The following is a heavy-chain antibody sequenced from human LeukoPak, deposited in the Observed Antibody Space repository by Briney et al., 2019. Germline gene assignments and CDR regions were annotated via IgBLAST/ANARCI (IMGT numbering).Heavy chain of an antibody. Sequence: VSVKASCKASGFTFTSSAVQWVRQARGQRLEWMGWISAYNGNTNYAQKLQGRVTMTTDTSTSTAYMELRTLSSDDAAVYYCVRTVVRGVIYYFDYWGQGTLVTVSS. D-gene: IGHD3-10*01. CDR2: ISAYNGNT. CDR3: VRTVVRGVIYYFDY. J-gene: IGHJ4*02. V-gene: IGHV1-18*01. CDR1: GFTFTSSA.